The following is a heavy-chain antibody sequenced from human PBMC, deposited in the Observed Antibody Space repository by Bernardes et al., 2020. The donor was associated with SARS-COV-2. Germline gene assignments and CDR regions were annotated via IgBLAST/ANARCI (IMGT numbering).Heavy chain of an antibody. CDR3: ARARLRFSIFDAFDI. Sequence: GSLSLSCVGSGLTFSGYWMHWVRQVPGKGLAWVSRINGDGMSTSYADSVEGRFTVSRDNAKNTLSLEMNSLRDDDTGVYYCARARLRFSIFDAFDIWGQGTPVIVSS. J-gene: IGHJ3*02. D-gene: IGHD3-3*01. CDR1: GLTFSGYW. CDR2: INGDGMST. V-gene: IGHV3-74*01.